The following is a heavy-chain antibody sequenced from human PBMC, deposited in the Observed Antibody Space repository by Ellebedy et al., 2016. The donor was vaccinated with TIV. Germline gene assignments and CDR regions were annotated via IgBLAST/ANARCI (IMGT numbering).Heavy chain of an antibody. J-gene: IGHJ4*02. V-gene: IGHV3-7*01. Sequence: GGSLRLXXAASGFSSGPYWMSWVRQAPGKGLEWVATIKQDESEIYYVDAVKGRFTISRDNAKNSLYLQMNSLRAEDTAVYHCAGRGFWGQGTLVTVSS. CDR1: GFSSGPYW. CDR3: AGRGF. CDR2: IKQDESEI.